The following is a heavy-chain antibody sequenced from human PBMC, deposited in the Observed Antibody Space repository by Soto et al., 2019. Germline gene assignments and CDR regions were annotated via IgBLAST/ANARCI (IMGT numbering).Heavy chain of an antibody. CDR1: GGSFGGYY. CDR3: ARSFVRFLEWSPFDY. D-gene: IGHD3-3*01. J-gene: IGHJ4*02. V-gene: IGHV4-34*01. Sequence: SETLSLTCAVYGGSFGGYYWSWIRQPPGKGLEWIGEINHSGSTNYNPSLKSRVTISVDTSKNQFSLKLSSVTAADTAVYYCARSFVRFLEWSPFDYWGQGTLVTVSS. CDR2: INHSGST.